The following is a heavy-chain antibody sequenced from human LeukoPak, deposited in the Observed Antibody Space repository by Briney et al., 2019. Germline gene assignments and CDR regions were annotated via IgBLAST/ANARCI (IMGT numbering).Heavy chain of an antibody. J-gene: IGHJ4*02. CDR2: ISNDGNNK. V-gene: IGHV3-30*18. CDR3: AKDGLMRFFDY. Sequence: PGRSLRLSSAASGFIFSSYDMYWVRQAPGKGLEWVAVISNDGNNKQYADSVKGRFTISRDNSKNTLYLQMNSLRADDTAVYHCAKDGLMRFFDYWGQGTLVTVSS. D-gene: IGHD2-8*01. CDR1: GFIFSSYD.